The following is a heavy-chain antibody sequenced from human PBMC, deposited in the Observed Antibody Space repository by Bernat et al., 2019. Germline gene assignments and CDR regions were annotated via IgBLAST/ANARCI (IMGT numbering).Heavy chain of an antibody. CDR1: GFTVISNY. D-gene: IGHD1-20*01. J-gene: IGHJ3*02. CDR3: ATNNTIGI. V-gene: IGHV3-66*01. CDR2: IYSGGTT. Sequence: EVQLVESGGGLVQPGGSLRLSCAASGFTVISNYMSWVRQAPGKGLEWVSVIYSGGTTYYADSVKGRFTISRDNSKNTLYLQMNSLRVEDTAVYYCATNNTIGIWGQGTMVTVSS.